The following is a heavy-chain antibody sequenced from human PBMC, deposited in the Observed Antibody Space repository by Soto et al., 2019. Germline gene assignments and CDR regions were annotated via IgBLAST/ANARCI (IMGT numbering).Heavy chain of an antibody. CDR3: ARGAYLNWFDP. CDR2: ISSSSSTI. J-gene: IGHJ5*02. V-gene: IGHV3-48*01. Sequence: EVQLVESGGGLVQPGGSLRLSCAASGFTFSSYSMNWVRQAPGKGLEWVSYISSSSSTIYYADSVKGRFTICRDNAKNSLYLQMNSLRAEDTAVYYCARGAYLNWFDPWGQGTLVTVSS. CDR1: GFTFSSYS.